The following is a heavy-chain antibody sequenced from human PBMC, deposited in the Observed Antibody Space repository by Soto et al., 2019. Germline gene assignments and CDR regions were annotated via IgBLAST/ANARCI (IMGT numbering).Heavy chain of an antibody. J-gene: IGHJ4*01. CDR2: IYSGGST. V-gene: IGHV3-53*04. D-gene: IGHD1-26*01. CDR1: GFTVINNY. Sequence: HRLPNAASGFTVINNYSRRILQTPGKGLEWVSVIYSGGSTYYADSVKGRFTISRHNSKNTLYLQMNSLRAEDTAVYYCARAALDYSGSYFGYFDYWGNGTLVIVSS. CDR3: ARAALDYSGSYFGYFDY.